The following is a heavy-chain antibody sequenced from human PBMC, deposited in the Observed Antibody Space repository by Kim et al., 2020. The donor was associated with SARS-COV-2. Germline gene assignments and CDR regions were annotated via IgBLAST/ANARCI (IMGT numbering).Heavy chain of an antibody. Sequence: YVDYVKGRFTISRDNAKNSLYLQMNSLRAEDTAVYYCARGRGVTTPGDCWGQGTLVTVSS. J-gene: IGHJ4*02. D-gene: IGHD4-17*01. V-gene: IGHV3-7*01. CDR3: ARGRGVTTPGDC.